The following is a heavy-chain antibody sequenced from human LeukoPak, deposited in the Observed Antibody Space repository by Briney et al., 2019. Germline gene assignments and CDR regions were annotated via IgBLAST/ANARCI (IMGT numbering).Heavy chain of an antibody. CDR3: AREPTVTYGMDV. D-gene: IGHD4-17*01. CDR1: GFRFSSYW. Sequence: GGSLRLSCAASGFRFSSYWMHWVRQAPGKGLVWVSRINSDGSSTSYADSAKGRFTISRDNAKNTLYLQMNSLRAEDTAVYYCAREPTVTYGMDVWGQGTTVSVSS. CDR2: INSDGSST. J-gene: IGHJ6*02. V-gene: IGHV3-74*01.